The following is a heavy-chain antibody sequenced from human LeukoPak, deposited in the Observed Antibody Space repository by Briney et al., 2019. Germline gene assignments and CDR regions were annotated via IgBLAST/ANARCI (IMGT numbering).Heavy chain of an antibody. CDR3: AKEDRGELNAFDS. J-gene: IGHJ4*02. CDR2: LSYDGSTK. D-gene: IGHD3-10*01. Sequence: GGSLRLSCAASGFTFSNSAMPWVRQAPGKGLEWVTTLSYDGSTKFYANSVKGRFTISGDKSKTTLYLQMNSLKVEDSAVYYCAKEDRGELNAFDSWGQGTLVTVSS. V-gene: IGHV3-30-3*01. CDR1: GFTFSNSA.